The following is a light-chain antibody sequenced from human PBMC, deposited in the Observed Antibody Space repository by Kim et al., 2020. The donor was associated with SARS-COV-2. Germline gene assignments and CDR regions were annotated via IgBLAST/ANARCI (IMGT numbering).Light chain of an antibody. V-gene: IGLV3-1*01. CDR3: QAWDSSTWE. CDR2: QNN. CDR1: KLGDKY. Sequence: SYELTQPPSVSVSPGQTASITCSGDKLGDKYACWYQQKPGQSPVLVIYQNNKRPSGIPERFSGSNSGNTATLTISGTQAMDEADYYCQAWDSSTWEFGGG. J-gene: IGLJ3*02.